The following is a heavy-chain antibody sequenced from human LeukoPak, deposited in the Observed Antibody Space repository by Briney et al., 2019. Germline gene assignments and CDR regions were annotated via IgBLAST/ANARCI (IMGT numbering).Heavy chain of an antibody. CDR1: GGTFSSYA. V-gene: IGHV1-69*04. J-gene: IGHJ5*02. CDR3: ARDQDGYDSSGYSNWFDP. Sequence: GASVKVSCKASGGTFSSYAISWVRQAPGQGLEWMGRIIPILGIANYAQKFQGRVTITADKSTSTAYMELSSLRSEDTAVYYCARDQDGYDSSGYSNWFDPWGQGTLVTVSS. D-gene: IGHD3-22*01. CDR2: IIPILGIA.